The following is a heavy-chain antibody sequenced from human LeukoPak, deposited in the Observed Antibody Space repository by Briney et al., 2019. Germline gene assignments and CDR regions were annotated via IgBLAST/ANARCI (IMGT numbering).Heavy chain of an antibody. D-gene: IGHD2-15*01. Sequence: ESLKISCKGSGYSSISYWNGWVRRLPREGREWMGIFYSDDSDTSYSPSFQGQVTISADKSISPAYLQWSTLKASDTALYYCVRRGYCSGGNCFSAPFDYWGQGTLVTVSS. CDR1: GYSSISYW. V-gene: IGHV5-51*01. CDR3: VRRGYCSGGNCFSAPFDY. J-gene: IGHJ4*02. CDR2: FYSDDSDT.